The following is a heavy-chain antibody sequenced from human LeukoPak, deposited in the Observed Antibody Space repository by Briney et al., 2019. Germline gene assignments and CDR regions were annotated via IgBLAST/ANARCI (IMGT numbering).Heavy chain of an antibody. CDR1: GGSISSSSYY. CDR2: IYYSGST. V-gene: IGHV4-39*07. J-gene: IGHJ4*02. Sequence: SETLSLTCTVSGGSISSSSYYWGWIRQPPGKGLEWIGSIYYSGSTYYNPSLKSRVAISVDTSKNQFSLKLSSVTAADTAVYYCATPRDWGQGTLVTVSS. CDR3: ATPRD.